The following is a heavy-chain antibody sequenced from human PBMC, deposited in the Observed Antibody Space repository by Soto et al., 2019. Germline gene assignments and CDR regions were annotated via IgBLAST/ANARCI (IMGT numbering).Heavy chain of an antibody. CDR3: ARVLGERAVAGTGIDY. J-gene: IGHJ4*02. CDR2: ISYDGSNK. Sequence: QVQLVESGGGVVQPGRSLRLSCAASGFTFSSYAMHWVRQAPGKGLEWVAVISYDGSNKYYADSVKGRFTISRDNSKNTLYLQMNSLRAEDTAVYYCARVLGERAVAGTGIDYWGQGTLVTVSS. V-gene: IGHV3-30-3*01. D-gene: IGHD6-19*01. CDR1: GFTFSSYA.